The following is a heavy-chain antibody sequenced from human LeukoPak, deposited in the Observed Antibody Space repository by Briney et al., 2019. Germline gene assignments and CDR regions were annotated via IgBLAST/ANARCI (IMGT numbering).Heavy chain of an antibody. CDR3: ARTQPTYYDFWSGGY. CDR2: ISAYNGNT. V-gene: IGHV1-18*01. CDR1: GYTFTSYG. J-gene: IGHJ4*02. D-gene: IGHD3-3*01. Sequence: ASVKVSCKASGYTFTSYGISWVRQAPGQGLEWMGWISAYNGNTNYAQKLQGRVTMTTDTSTSTAYMELRSLRSDDTAVYYCARTQPTYYDFWSGGYWGQGTLVTVSS.